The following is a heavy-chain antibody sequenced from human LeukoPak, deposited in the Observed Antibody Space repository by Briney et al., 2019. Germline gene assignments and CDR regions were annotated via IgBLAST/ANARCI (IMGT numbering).Heavy chain of an antibody. CDR3: ARHGGGSNSVFYSDY. CDR1: GGSISSYY. J-gene: IGHJ4*02. CDR2: ISDIGSI. V-gene: IGHV4-59*08. D-gene: IGHD3-16*01. Sequence: SETLSLTCTVSGGSISSYYWSWIRQPPGKGLEWIAYISDIGSINYNPSLKSRVTISLDTSKNQLSLKLTSVTAADTAVHYCARHGGGSNSVFYSDYWGQGALVTVSS.